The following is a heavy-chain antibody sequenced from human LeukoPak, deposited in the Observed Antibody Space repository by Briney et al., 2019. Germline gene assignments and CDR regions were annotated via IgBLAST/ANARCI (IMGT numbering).Heavy chain of an antibody. CDR2: IYYSGST. CDR3: ARLGIAAAGTRWFNP. Sequence: SETLSLTCTVSGGSISSYYWSWIRQPPGKGLEWIGYIYYSGSTNYNPSLKSRVTISVDTSKNQFSLKLSSVTAADTAVYYCARLGIAAAGTRWFNPWGQGTLVTVSS. D-gene: IGHD6-13*01. V-gene: IGHV4-59*08. J-gene: IGHJ5*02. CDR1: GGSISSYY.